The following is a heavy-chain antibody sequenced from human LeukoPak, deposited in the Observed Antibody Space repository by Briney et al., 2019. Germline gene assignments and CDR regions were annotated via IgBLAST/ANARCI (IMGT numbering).Heavy chain of an antibody. CDR1: GFAFPTYA. D-gene: IGHD1/OR15-1a*01. CDR3: AKEPRWEQLHSFDI. Sequence: PGGSLRLSCVASGFAFPTYAMMWVRQVPGKGLEWVSSIRVSDGARFYADSVKGRFTMSRDNPKNTLFLQMNGLRPEDTAVYYCAKEPRWEQLHSFDIWGQGTTVTVSS. J-gene: IGHJ3*02. V-gene: IGHV3-23*01. CDR2: IRVSDGAR.